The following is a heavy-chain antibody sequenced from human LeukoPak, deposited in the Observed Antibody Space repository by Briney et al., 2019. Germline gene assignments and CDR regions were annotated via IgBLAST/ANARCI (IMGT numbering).Heavy chain of an antibody. V-gene: IGHV3-23*01. D-gene: IGHD2-21*02. CDR2: ISGSGGST. Sequence: GGSLRLSCAASGFTSINYAMNWVRQAPGKGLEWVSAISGSGGSTYYADSVKGRFTISRDNSKNTLYLQMNSLRAEDTAVYYCAKAMRFVVVTAILDYWGQGTLVTVSS. CDR3: AKAMRFVVVTAILDY. J-gene: IGHJ4*02. CDR1: GFTSINYA.